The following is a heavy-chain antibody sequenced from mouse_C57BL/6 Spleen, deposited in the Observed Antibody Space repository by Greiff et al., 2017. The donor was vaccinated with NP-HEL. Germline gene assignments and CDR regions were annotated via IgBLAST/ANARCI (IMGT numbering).Heavy chain of an antibody. Sequence: QVQLKESGPGLVQPSQSLSITCTVSGFSLTSYGVHWVRQSPGKGLEWLGVIWSGGSTDYNAAFISRLSISKDNSKSQVFFKMNSLQADDTAIYYCARNVVATVVEAMDYWGQGTSVTVSS. CDR1: GFSLTSYG. V-gene: IGHV2-2*01. J-gene: IGHJ4*01. D-gene: IGHD1-1*01. CDR2: IWSGGST. CDR3: ARNVVATVVEAMDY.